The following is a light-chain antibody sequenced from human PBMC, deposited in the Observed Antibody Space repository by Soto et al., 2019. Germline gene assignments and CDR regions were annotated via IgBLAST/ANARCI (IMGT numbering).Light chain of an antibody. V-gene: IGKV3-20*01. Sequence: EIVLTQSPGTLSLSPGERATLSCRASQSVSSSYLAWYQQKPGQAPRLLIYSASSRATGIPDRFSGSGSGTDLTLTISRLEPEDFAVYYCQQYGSSPPRFTFGPGTKVDIK. CDR3: QQYGSSPPRFT. J-gene: IGKJ3*01. CDR2: SAS. CDR1: QSVSSSY.